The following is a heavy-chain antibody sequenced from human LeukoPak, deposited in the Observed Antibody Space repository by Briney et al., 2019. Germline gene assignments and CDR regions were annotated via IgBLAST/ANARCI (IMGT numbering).Heavy chain of an antibody. V-gene: IGHV3-48*03. CDR3: ARDVAPIDY. J-gene: IGHJ4*02. CDR1: GFTFSRYE. Sequence: GGSLRLSCAASGFTFSRYEMNWVRQAPGKGLEWISYISSSGGTIYYADSVKGRFTISRDNAKNSLYLQMNSLRAEDTAVYYCARDVAPIDYWGQGTPVTVSS. CDR2: ISSSGGTI.